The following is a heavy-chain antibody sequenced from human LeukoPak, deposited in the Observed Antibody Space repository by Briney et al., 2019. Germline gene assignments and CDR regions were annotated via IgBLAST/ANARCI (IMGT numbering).Heavy chain of an antibody. CDR1: GDSLSVNY. J-gene: IGHJ4*02. D-gene: IGHD3-3*01. V-gene: IGHV4-59*03. CDR3: DKGKHIWKSN. Sequence: SETLSLTCTVSGDSLSVNYWSWIRQPPGKGLEWIGYIYKSDDSNYTPSLKSRVTMAVDTSKNQISLRLTSVTAADTDLYDCDKGKHIWKSNWGQGTLVTVSS. CDR2: IYKSDDS.